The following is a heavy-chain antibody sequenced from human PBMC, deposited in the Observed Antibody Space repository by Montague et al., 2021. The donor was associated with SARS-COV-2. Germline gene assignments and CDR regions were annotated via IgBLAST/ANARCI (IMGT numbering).Heavy chain of an antibody. D-gene: IGHD6-13*01. J-gene: IGHJ4*03. CDR3: AIDRPFMLSASGWSPAFVP. CDR2: ISYDASNK. CDR1: GFSFNNYA. V-gene: IGHV3-30*01. Sequence: SLRLSCAASGFSFNNYAMHWVRQAPGKGLEWVALISYDASNKYYEDSLQGRFTISRDNSQNTLYHQLNSLTSEDTAMYYCAIDRPFMLSASGWSPAFVPWGQGTLVTVSS.